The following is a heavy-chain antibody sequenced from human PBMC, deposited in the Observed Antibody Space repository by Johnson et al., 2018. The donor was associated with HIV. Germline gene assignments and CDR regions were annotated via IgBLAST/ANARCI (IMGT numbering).Heavy chain of an antibody. Sequence: VQVVESGGGLVQPGRSLRLSCAASGFTFDDYAMHWVRQAPGKGLEWVSGISWNSGSIGYADSVKGRFTISRDNAKNSLYLQMNSLRAEDTALYYCAKDRAYYYGSGISGNAFDIWGQGTMVTVSS. D-gene: IGHD3-10*01. CDR1: GFTFDDYA. V-gene: IGHV3-9*01. CDR3: AKDRAYYYGSGISGNAFDI. CDR2: ISWNSGSI. J-gene: IGHJ3*02.